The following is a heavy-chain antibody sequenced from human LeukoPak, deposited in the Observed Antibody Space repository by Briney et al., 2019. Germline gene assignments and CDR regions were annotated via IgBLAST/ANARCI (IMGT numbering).Heavy chain of an antibody. Sequence: PSETLSLTCTVSAGSINSGGYFWTWVRQHPGEGLEWIGYIWNSGNSYYNPSLSSRVIISADSSKSTFSLKLSSVTAEDTAVYYCTTAIAVAGTWGQGTLVTVSS. J-gene: IGHJ4*02. D-gene: IGHD6-19*01. CDR1: AGSINSGGYF. CDR3: TTAIAVAGT. V-gene: IGHV4-31*03. CDR2: IWNSGNS.